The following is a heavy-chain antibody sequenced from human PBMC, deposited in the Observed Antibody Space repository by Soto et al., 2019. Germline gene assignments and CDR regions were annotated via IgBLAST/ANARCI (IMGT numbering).Heavy chain of an antibody. CDR1: GFTFSSYA. CDR3: ARVGYDFCFDY. V-gene: IGHV3-30-3*01. J-gene: IGHJ4*02. D-gene: IGHD3-3*01. Sequence: QVQLVESGGGVVQPGRSLRLSCAASGFTFSSYAMHWVRQAPGKGLEWVAVISYDGSNKYYADSVKGRFTISRDNSKNTLYLQMYSLRAEDTAVYYCARVGYDFCFDYWGQGTLVTVSS. CDR2: ISYDGSNK.